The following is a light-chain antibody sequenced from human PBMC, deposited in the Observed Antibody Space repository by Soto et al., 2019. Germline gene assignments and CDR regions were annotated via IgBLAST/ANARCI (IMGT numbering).Light chain of an antibody. J-gene: IGKJ1*01. V-gene: IGKV1-6*01. CDR3: LQDYNLPRT. CDR1: RDIGND. CDR2: AAS. Sequence: IQMTQSPLSLSASVGDRVIITCRVSRDIGNDLGWYQQKPGKAPKLLIFAASTLHSGVPSRFSGSGSGTVFTLTISSLHPEDFATYFCLQDYNLPRTFGQGT.